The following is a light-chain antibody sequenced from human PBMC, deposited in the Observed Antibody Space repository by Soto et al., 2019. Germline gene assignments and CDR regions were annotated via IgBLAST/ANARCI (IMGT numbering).Light chain of an antibody. Sequence: QSALTQPASLSGSPGQSITISCSGTSRDIGAYNLVSWYQQLPGKAPKLLIYEVRSRPSGISYRFSGSKSGTTASLTISSLLPEDEADYYCSAYTSRSTLFFGGGTKVTVL. CDR1: SRDIGAYNL. CDR3: SAYTSRSTLF. V-gene: IGLV2-14*01. CDR2: EVR. J-gene: IGLJ2*01.